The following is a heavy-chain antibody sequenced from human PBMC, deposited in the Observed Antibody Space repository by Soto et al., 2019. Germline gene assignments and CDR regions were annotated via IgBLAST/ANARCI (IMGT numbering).Heavy chain of an antibody. V-gene: IGHV1-69*12. Sequence: QVQLVQSGAEVKKPGSSVKVSCKASGGTFSSYAISWVRQAPGQGLEWMGGIIPIFGTANYAQKFQGRVTVTADQATSVAYRELGYLTCEATAVYSCARRFVDAATRTGFDYWGQGTLVAVSS. D-gene: IGHD2-15*01. CDR2: IIPIFGTA. J-gene: IGHJ4*02. CDR1: GGTFSSYA. CDR3: ARRFVDAATRTGFDY.